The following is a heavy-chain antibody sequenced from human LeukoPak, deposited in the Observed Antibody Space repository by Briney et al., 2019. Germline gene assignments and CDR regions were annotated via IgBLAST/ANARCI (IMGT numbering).Heavy chain of an antibody. Sequence: PGGSLRLSCAASGFTFSSYAMSWVRQAPGKGLEWVSLISGSGGNTYYADSVKGRFTISRDNSKNTLFLQMNSLRAEDTAVYYCARDVDFWSGPIDYWGQGTLVTVSS. CDR1: GFTFSSYA. CDR3: ARDVDFWSGPIDY. J-gene: IGHJ4*02. V-gene: IGHV3-23*01. CDR2: ISGSGGNT. D-gene: IGHD3-3*01.